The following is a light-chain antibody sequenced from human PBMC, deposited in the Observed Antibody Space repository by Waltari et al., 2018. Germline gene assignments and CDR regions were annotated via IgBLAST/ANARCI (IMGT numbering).Light chain of an antibody. CDR3: QQYLSSPWT. J-gene: IGKJ1*01. Sequence: EIVLTQSPGPLSLSPGERATLPCRASQSVSSTYLAWYQQKPGQSPRLLIHGASSRATGIPDRFSGSGSGTDFTLTISRLEPEDFAVYYCQQYLSSPWTFGQGTKVEIK. CDR2: GAS. V-gene: IGKV3-20*01. CDR1: QSVSSTY.